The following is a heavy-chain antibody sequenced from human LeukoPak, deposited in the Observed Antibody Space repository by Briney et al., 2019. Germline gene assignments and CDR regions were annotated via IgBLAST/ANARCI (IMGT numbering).Heavy chain of an antibody. J-gene: IGHJ6*03. Sequence: GGSLRLSCAASGSTFDDYAMHWVRQAPGKGLEWVSLISWDGGSTYYADSVKGRFTISRDNSKNSLYLQMNSLRAEDTALYYCAKDQRDILTGPSRNYYYYYMDVWGKGTTVTVSS. CDR3: AKDQRDILTGPSRNYYYYYMDV. V-gene: IGHV3-43D*03. D-gene: IGHD3-9*01. CDR2: ISWDGGST. CDR1: GSTFDDYA.